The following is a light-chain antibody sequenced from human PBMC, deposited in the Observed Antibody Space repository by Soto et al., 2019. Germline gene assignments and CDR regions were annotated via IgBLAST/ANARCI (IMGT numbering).Light chain of an antibody. CDR2: AAS. Sequence: DIQMTQSPSSLSASVGDRVTITCRASQSISSYLNWYQQKPGKAPKLLIYAASSLQSGVPSRFSGSGSWTDFTRTISSLQPEDFATYYCQQSYSTLWTFGPGTKVDIK. J-gene: IGKJ3*01. V-gene: IGKV1-39*01. CDR3: QQSYSTLWT. CDR1: QSISSY.